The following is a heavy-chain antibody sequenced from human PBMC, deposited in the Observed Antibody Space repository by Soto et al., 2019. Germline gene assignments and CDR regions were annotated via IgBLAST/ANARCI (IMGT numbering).Heavy chain of an antibody. J-gene: IGHJ6*02. CDR1: GGTFSSYA. D-gene: IGHD3-10*01. CDR3: SNGTTLFRCVIAAGFYYDLDV. CDR2: FNPIFGTA. Sequence: QVQLVQSGAEVKKPGSSVKVSCKASGGTFSSYAISWVRQAPGQGLEWMGGFNPIFGTANYAQKFQARDTSTADEGTNTDYMELSTMKSEDAAVYYCSNGTTLFRCVIAAGFYYDLDVWGQGTMVTVSS. V-gene: IGHV1-69*01.